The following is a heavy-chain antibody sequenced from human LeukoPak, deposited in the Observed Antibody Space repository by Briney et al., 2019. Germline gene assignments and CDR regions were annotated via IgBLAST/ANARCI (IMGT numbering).Heavy chain of an antibody. J-gene: IGHJ3*02. Sequence: PGGSLRLSCAASGFSFDDYAMYWVRQAPGKGLEWVSGISWNSGGIGYADSVKGRFTISRDNAKNSLYLQMNSLRAEDTAVYYCARAAPGGFDIWGQGTMVTVSS. CDR3: ARAAPGGFDI. V-gene: IGHV3-9*01. CDR2: ISWNSGGI. CDR1: GFSFDDYA. D-gene: IGHD2-15*01.